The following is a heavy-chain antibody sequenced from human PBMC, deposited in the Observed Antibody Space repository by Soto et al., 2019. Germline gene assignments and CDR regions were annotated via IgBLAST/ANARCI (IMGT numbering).Heavy chain of an antibody. V-gene: IGHV1-18*04. D-gene: IGHD3-10*01. CDR3: ASEGDMVRGVIDY. Sequence: GASVKVSCKASGYTFTSYGISWVRQAPGQGLGWMGWISAYNGNTNYAQKLQGRVTITRDTSASTAYMELSSLRSEDTAVYYCASEGDMVRGVIDYWGQGTLVTVSS. CDR2: ISAYNGNT. J-gene: IGHJ4*02. CDR1: GYTFTSYG.